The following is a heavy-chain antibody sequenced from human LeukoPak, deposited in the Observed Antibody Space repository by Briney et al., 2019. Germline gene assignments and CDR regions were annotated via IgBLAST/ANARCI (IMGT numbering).Heavy chain of an antibody. V-gene: IGHV4-34*01. D-gene: IGHD3-10*01. CDR2: INRSGDT. CDR3: ARDNAYYGSGRNNWFDP. CDR1: GGSFSGFY. Sequence: SENLSLTCAVYGGSFSGFYWSWIRQSPGKGLEWIGEINRSGDTNYNPSLKSRLTISVDTSKNQFSLKLSSVTAADTAVYYCARDNAYYGSGRNNWFDPWGQGTLVTVSS. J-gene: IGHJ5*02.